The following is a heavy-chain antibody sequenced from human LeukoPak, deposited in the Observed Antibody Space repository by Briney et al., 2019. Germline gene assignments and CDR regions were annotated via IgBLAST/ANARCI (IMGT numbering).Heavy chain of an antibody. CDR2: IRYDGSNK. Sequence: GGSLRLSCAASGFTFSSYGMHWVRQAPGKGLEWVAFIRYDGSNKYYADSVKGRFTISRDNSKNTLYLQMNSLRAEDTAVYYCAKGLRGYRNFDYWGQGILVTVSS. J-gene: IGHJ4*02. D-gene: IGHD5-12*01. CDR3: AKGLRGYRNFDY. V-gene: IGHV3-30*02. CDR1: GFTFSSYG.